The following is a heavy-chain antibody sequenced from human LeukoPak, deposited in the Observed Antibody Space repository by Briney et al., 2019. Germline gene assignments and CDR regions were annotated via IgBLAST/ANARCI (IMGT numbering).Heavy chain of an antibody. J-gene: IGHJ4*02. CDR1: GFAFNSYE. Sequence: GGSLXXSCAASGFAFNSYEMNWVRQAPGKGVEGVSYISSRTNFRYYSDSVKGLFTISRDDAKNSLYLQMNGLRAEDTAVYYCSREGQIASPFDYWGQGTLVTVSS. CDR2: ISSRTNFR. V-gene: IGHV3-48*03. CDR3: SREGQIASPFDY.